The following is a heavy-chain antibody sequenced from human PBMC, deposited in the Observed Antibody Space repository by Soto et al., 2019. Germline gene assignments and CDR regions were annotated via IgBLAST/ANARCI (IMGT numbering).Heavy chain of an antibody. V-gene: IGHV3-33*01. Sequence: QVQLVESGGGVVQPGRSLRLSCAASGFTFSSYGMHWVRQAPGKGLEWVAVIWYDGSNKYYADSVKGRFTISRDNSKNTLYLQMNSLRAEDTAVYYCAREELLWFGESGRSFDYWGQGTLVTVSS. CDR2: IWYDGSNK. J-gene: IGHJ4*02. CDR1: GFTFSSYG. CDR3: AREELLWFGESGRSFDY. D-gene: IGHD3-10*01.